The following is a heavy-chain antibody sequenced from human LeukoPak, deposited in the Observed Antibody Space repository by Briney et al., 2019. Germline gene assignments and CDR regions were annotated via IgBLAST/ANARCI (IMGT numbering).Heavy chain of an antibody. V-gene: IGHV4-39*01. CDR1: GGSISSNNYY. Sequence: PSETLSLTCTVSGGSISSNNYYWGCIRERPGKALEWIGAIHYSGRIYYNPSLKSRITISVDTSKNQFSLKLNSVTAADTAVYYCARLQLWFSGVDYWGQGTLVTVSS. J-gene: IGHJ4*02. CDR3: ARLQLWFSGVDY. D-gene: IGHD5-18*01. CDR2: IHYSGRI.